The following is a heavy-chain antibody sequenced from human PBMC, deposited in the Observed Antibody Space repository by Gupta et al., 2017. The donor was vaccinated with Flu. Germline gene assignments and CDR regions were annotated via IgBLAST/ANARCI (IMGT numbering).Heavy chain of an antibody. D-gene: IGHD1-1*01. CDR2: IITILGIA. V-gene: IGHV1-69*02. J-gene: IGHJ4*02. CDR3: ASSPGGLYNNNDY. Sequence: QVQLVHSGAEVKKPGIPVTVTCTASSGTFSSYTISWGRQAPGQGLGWMGRIITILGIANHAQKFQGRVTITADKSPSTAYMELSSLRSEDTAVYYCASSPGGLYNNNDYWGQGTLVTVSS. CDR1: SGTFSSYT.